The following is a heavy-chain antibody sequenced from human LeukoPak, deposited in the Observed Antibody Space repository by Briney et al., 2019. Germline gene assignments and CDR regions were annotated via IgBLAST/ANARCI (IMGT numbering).Heavy chain of an antibody. CDR3: AKSMGSSWYNPSFDY. V-gene: IGHV3-9*03. CDR2: ISWNSGSI. J-gene: IGHJ4*02. D-gene: IGHD6-13*01. Sequence: PGGSLRLSCAASGFTFDDYAMHWVRQAPGKGLEWVSGISWNSGSIGYADSVKGRFTISRDNAKNSLYLQMNSLRAEDMALYYCAKSMGSSWYNPSFDYWGQGTLVTVSS. CDR1: GFTFDDYA.